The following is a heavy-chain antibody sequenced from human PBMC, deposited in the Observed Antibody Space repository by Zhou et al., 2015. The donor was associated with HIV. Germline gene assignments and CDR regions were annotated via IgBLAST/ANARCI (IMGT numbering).Heavy chain of an antibody. J-gene: IGHJ3*02. CDR3: ARDLTISRAFDI. CDR2: MNPYSGNT. Sequence: QVQLIQSGTEVKPPGASVKISCRTSGYIFTDYGVTWVRQATGQGLEWMGWMNPYSGNTAYAQKFQGRVTMTRRTSINTAYMELSSLTSEDTAVYYCARDLTISRAFDIWGQGTMVTVSS. CDR1: GYIFTDYG. V-gene: IGHV1-8*02. D-gene: IGHD3-3*01.